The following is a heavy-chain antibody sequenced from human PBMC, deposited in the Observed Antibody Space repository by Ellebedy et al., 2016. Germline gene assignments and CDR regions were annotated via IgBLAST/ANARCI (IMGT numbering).Heavy chain of an antibody. V-gene: IGHV4-38-2*02. Sequence: SETLSLXCTVSGGSISSYYWGWIRQPPGKGLEWIGSMFHSGDTYYNPSLKSRVTISVDTSKNQFSLKVSSVTAADTAVYYCARVATTVVTPHNWYFDLWGRGARVTVSS. J-gene: IGHJ2*01. CDR3: ARVATTVVTPHNWYFDL. CDR1: GGSISSYY. CDR2: MFHSGDT. D-gene: IGHD4-23*01.